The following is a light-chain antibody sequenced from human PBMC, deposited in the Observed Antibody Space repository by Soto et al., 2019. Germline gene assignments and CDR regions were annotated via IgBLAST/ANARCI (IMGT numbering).Light chain of an antibody. CDR2: EDT. Sequence: SYVLTQPSSVSVAPGPTARITCGGNNIGFKSVYWYQQRPGQAPVLVVSEDTDRPTGIPERISASNSGNTATLTISGVEGGDEADYYCQVWDSGSDQLVFGGGTKLTVL. J-gene: IGLJ2*01. V-gene: IGLV3-21*02. CDR1: NIGFKS. CDR3: QVWDSGSDQLV.